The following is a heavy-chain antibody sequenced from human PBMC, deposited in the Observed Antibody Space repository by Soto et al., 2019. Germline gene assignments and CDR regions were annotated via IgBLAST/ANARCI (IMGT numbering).Heavy chain of an antibody. D-gene: IGHD3-16*01. V-gene: IGHV1-46*01. CDR1: GYAFSNYY. CDR2: INPSGDST. J-gene: IGHJ4*02. Sequence: ASVKVSCKGAGYAFSNYYMHWVRQAPGQRLEWKGIINPSGDSTSYAQEFQGRVTMTRETSTSTLYMELSSLRSEDTAVHYCARATRSCLHYFDHWGQGTLVTVSS. CDR3: ARATRSCLHYFDH.